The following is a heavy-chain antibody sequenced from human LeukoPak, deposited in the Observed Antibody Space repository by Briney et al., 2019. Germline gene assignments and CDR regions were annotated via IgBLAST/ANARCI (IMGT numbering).Heavy chain of an antibody. CDR2: IYPGDSDT. V-gene: IGHV5-51*01. D-gene: IGHD4-23*01. CDR3: FLYVGNSGAAF. Sequence: GESLKISCQDSGSSFTSYWIGWVRQLPGKGLEWMGLIYPGDSDTKYSPSFQGQVTISADKSIFSAYLQWSSLKASDSAMYYCFLYVGNSGAAFWGQGTLVTVSS. J-gene: IGHJ4*02. CDR1: GSSFTSYW.